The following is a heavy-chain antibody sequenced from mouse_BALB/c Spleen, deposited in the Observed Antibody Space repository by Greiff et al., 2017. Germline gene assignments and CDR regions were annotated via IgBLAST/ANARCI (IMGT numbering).Heavy chain of an antibody. CDR2: INSNGGST. Sequence: EVNVVESGGGLVQPGGSLKLSCAASGFTFSSYGMSWVRQTPDKRLELVATINSNGGSTYYPDSVKGRFTISRDNAKNTLYLQMSSLKSEDTAMYYCARWLPLMDYWGQGTSVTVSS. J-gene: IGHJ4*01. D-gene: IGHD2-2*01. V-gene: IGHV5-6-3*01. CDR3: ARWLPLMDY. CDR1: GFTFSSYG.